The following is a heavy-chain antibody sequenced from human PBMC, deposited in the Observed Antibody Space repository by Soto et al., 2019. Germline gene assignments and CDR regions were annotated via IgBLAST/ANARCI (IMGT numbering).Heavy chain of an antibody. CDR1: GFTFSSYG. CDR2: LSYDGSNK. V-gene: IGHV3-30*18. D-gene: IGHD3-22*01. J-gene: IGHJ1*01. Sequence: QVQLVESGGGVVQPGRSLRLSCAASGFTFSSYGMHWVRQAPGKGLEWVAVLSYDGSNKYYADSVKGRFTISRDNSKNTLYLQMNSLRAEDTAVYYCAKDNSQTHYYDSSGYYYTEYFQHWGQGTLVTVSS. CDR3: AKDNSQTHYYDSSGYYYTEYFQH.